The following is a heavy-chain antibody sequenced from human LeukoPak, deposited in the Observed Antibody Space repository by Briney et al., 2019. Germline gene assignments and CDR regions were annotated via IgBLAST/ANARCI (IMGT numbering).Heavy chain of an antibody. Sequence: ASVKVSCKASGYTFTSYGISWVRQAPGQGLEWMGWISAYNGNTNYAQKLQGSITMTTDTSTSTAYMELRSLRSDDTAVYYCARSEKFGVVKNWFDPWGQGTLVTVSS. CDR2: ISAYNGNT. V-gene: IGHV1-18*01. CDR3: ARSEKFGVVKNWFDP. J-gene: IGHJ5*02. CDR1: GYTFTSYG. D-gene: IGHD3-3*01.